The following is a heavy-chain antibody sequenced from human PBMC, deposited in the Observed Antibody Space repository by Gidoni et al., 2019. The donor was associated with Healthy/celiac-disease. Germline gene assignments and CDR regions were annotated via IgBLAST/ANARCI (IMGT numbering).Heavy chain of an antibody. CDR1: GGSVSSGSYY. J-gene: IGHJ4*02. V-gene: IGHV4-61*01. CDR2: IYYSGST. CDR3: ARFQSDDSSGYYYGNCDY. Sequence: QVQLQESGPGLVKPSETLSLTCTVSGGSVSSGSYYWSWIRQPPGKGLEWIGYIYYSGSTNYNPSLKSRVTISVDTSKNQFSLKLSSVTAADTAVYYCARFQSDDSSGYYYGNCDYWGQGTLVTVSS. D-gene: IGHD3-22*01.